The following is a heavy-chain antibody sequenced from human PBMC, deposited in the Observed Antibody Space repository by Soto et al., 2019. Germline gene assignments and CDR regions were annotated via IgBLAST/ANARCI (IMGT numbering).Heavy chain of an antibody. V-gene: IGHV3-23*01. CDR2: ISVSDACI. CDR3: TRETVAGITGMDY. CDR1: GFNVGAFA. Sequence: EVQLLESGGDLVEHGGTLTLSCAATGFNVGAFAANWVRQAPGKGLEWVSGISVSDACIYYADSVRGRFSISRDASENILYLQMNSLRFVATALYYCTRETVAGITGMDYWGPGMRVTVSS. J-gene: IGHJ4*02. D-gene: IGHD1-20*01.